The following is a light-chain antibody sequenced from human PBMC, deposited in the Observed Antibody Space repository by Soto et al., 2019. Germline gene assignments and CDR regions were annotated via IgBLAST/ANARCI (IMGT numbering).Light chain of an antibody. CDR1: SSDVGAYNY. V-gene: IGLV2-14*01. CDR2: EVT. CDR3: SSYTSSSTLV. Sequence: QSALTQPASLSGSPGQSITISCTGSSSDVGAYNYVSWYQHHPGKAPKLIIYEVTNRPSGVSNRFSGSKSGNTASLTISALQAEDEADYYCSSYTSSSTLVFCGGTKVTVL. J-gene: IGLJ2*01.